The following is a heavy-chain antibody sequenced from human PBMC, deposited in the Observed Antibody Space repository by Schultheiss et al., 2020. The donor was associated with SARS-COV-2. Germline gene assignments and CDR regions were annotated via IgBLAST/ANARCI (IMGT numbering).Heavy chain of an antibody. CDR2: INPNSGGT. J-gene: IGHJ6*02. CDR1: GYTFTGYY. Sequence: ASVKVSCKASGYTFTGYYMHWVRQAPGQGLEWMGWINPNSGGTNYAQKFQGRVTMTRDTSISTAYMELSRLRSDDTAVYYCARDQPNLAARHPHYGMDVWGQGTTVTVAS. D-gene: IGHD6-6*01. CDR3: ARDQPNLAARHPHYGMDV. V-gene: IGHV1-2*02.